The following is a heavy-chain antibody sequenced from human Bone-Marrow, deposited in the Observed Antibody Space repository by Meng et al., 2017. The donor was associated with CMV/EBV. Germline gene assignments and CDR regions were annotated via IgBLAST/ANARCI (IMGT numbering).Heavy chain of an antibody. CDR2: MNPNSGNT. CDR3: ATGVADFEY. D-gene: IGHD6-19*01. V-gene: IGHV1-8*01. J-gene: IGHJ4*02. Sequence: QVKLVQSGDEVKKPGASVKVPCKASGYTFTSYDINSVRQAAGQGLEWMGWMNPNSGNTDYAQKFQGRVTMTRNISKSTAYMDLSSLRSEDTAVYYCATGVADFEYWGQGTLVTVSS. CDR1: GYTFTSYD.